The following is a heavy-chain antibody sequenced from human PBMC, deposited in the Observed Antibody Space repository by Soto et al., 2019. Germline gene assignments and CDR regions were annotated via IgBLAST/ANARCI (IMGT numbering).Heavy chain of an antibody. CDR3: ARNQHIVVVPAAEDDNWFDP. Sequence: GASVKVSCKASGGTFSSYTISWVRQAPGQGLEWMGRIIPILGIANCAQKFQGRVTITADKSTSTAYMELSSLRSEDTAVYYCARNQHIVVVPAAEDDNWFDPWGQGTLVTVSS. J-gene: IGHJ5*02. V-gene: IGHV1-69*02. D-gene: IGHD2-2*01. CDR2: IIPILGIA. CDR1: GGTFSSYT.